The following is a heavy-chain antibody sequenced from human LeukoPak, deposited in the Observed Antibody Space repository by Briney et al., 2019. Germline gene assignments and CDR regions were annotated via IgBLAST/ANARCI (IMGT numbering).Heavy chain of an antibody. V-gene: IGHV3-66*01. D-gene: IGHD3-10*01. CDR3: ARATLKKRMYYYGSGSYYNVLPFDY. Sequence: PGGSLRLSCAASGFTVSSDYMSWVRQAPGKGLEWVSVIYSGGSTYYADSVKGRFTISRDNAKNSLYLQMNSLRAEDTAVYYCARATLKKRMYYYGSGSYYNVLPFDYWGQGTLVTVSS. CDR1: GFTVSSDY. J-gene: IGHJ4*02. CDR2: IYSGGST.